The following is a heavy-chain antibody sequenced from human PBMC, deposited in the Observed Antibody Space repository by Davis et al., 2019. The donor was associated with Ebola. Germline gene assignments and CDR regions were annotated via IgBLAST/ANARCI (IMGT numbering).Heavy chain of an antibody. CDR3: ARDSYSSGWFGGYNWFDP. CDR2: INSDGSST. V-gene: IGHV3-74*01. J-gene: IGHJ5*02. CDR1: GFTFSSYW. D-gene: IGHD6-19*01. Sequence: PGGSLRLSCAASGFTFSSYWMHWVRQAPGKGLVWVSRINSDGSSTSYADSVKGRFTISRDNAKNTLYLQMNSLRAEDTAVYCCARDSYSSGWFGGYNWFDPWGQGTLVTVSS.